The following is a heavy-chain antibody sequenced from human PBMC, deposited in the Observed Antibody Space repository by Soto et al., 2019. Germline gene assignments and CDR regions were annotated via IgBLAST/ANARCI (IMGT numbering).Heavy chain of an antibody. CDR2: IIPIFGTA. CDR3: ASPPTTGNSYYYGMDV. V-gene: IGHV1-69*12. J-gene: IGHJ6*02. D-gene: IGHD1-1*01. CDR1: GGTFSSYA. Sequence: QVQLVQSGAEVKKPGSSVKVSCKASGGTFSSYAISWVRQAPGQGLEWMGGIIPIFGTANYAQKFQGRVTITADESTSPAYMDLSSLRSEDTAVYYCASPPTTGNSYYYGMDVWGQGTPVTVSS.